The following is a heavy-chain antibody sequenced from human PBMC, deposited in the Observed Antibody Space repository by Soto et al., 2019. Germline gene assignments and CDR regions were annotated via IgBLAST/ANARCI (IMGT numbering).Heavy chain of an antibody. CDR1: GGTFSSYA. D-gene: IGHD3-9*01. V-gene: IGHV1-69*13. CDR2: IIPIFGTA. CDR3: ARGLRYDILTGSADNWFDP. J-gene: IGHJ5*02. Sequence: SVKVSCKASGGTFSSYAISWVRQAPGQGLEWMGGIIPIFGTANYAQKFQGRVTITADESTSTAYMELSSLRSEDTAVYYCARGLRYDILTGSADNWFDPWGQGTLVTVSS.